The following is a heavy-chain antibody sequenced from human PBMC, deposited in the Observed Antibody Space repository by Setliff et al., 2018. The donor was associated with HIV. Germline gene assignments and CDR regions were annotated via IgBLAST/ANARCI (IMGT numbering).Heavy chain of an antibody. D-gene: IGHD3-22*01. CDR3: ARPYDSLYG. Sequence: SETLSLTCTVSGGSISNSDFYWGWIHQSPGKGLEWIRSIYYRGATYYNPTLQSRVTISADTSKNQFYLKLTSVTAADTAIYYCARPYDSLYGWGQGVLVTVSS. V-gene: IGHV4-39*01. J-gene: IGHJ4*02. CDR2: IYYRGAT. CDR1: GGSISNSDFY.